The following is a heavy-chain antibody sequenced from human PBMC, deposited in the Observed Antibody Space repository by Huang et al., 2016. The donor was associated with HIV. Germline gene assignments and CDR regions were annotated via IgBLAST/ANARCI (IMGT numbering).Heavy chain of an antibody. CDR1: GGSITSSNHY. J-gene: IGHJ3*02. CDR2: FYYSGDA. CDR3: ASGEYGKNAYDM. D-gene: IGHD2-2*01. V-gene: IGHV4-39*01. Sequence: QLHLQQSGPGLVRPSETLSLICTVSGGSITSSNHYWGWIRQTPGKGLEWIGNFYYSGDAYYTPSLKNRVSISIDTSKSQCSLRLSSVIATDTAVYYCASGEYGKNAYDMWGQGTVVTVSA.